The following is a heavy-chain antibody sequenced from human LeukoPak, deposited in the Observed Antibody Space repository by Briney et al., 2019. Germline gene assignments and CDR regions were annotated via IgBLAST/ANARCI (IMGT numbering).Heavy chain of an antibody. D-gene: IGHD2-15*01. CDR2: IYYSGST. J-gene: IGHJ4*02. CDR1: GGSISSSSYY. Sequence: PSETLSLTCTVSGGSISSSSYYWGWIRQPPGKGLEWIGSIYYSGSTYYNPSLKSRVTISVDTSKNQFSLKLSSVTAADTAVYYCARRAYRGGGSHFDYWGQGALVTVSS. V-gene: IGHV4-39*01. CDR3: ARRAYRGGGSHFDY.